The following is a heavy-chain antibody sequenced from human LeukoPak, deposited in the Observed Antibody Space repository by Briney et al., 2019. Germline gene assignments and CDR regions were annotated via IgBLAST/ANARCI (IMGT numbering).Heavy chain of an antibody. D-gene: IGHD3-22*01. V-gene: IGHV3-48*03. CDR1: GFTFSSYE. CDR3: ATYYYDSSGWATGY. J-gene: IGHJ4*02. Sequence: GGSLRLSCAASGFTFSSYEMNWVRQAPGKGLEWVSYISSSGSTIYYADSVKGRFTISRDNAKNSLYLQMNSLRAEDTAVYHCATYYYDSSGWATGYWGQGTLVTVSS. CDR2: ISSSGSTI.